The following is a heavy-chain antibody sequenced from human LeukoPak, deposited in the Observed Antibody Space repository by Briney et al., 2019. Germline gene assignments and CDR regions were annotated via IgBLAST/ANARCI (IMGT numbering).Heavy chain of an antibody. V-gene: IGHV4-39*07. D-gene: IGHD6-6*01. CDR1: GGSITSPNYY. Sequence: SETLSLTCTVSGGSITSPNYYWGWIRQPPGKGLEWIGSIYYSGSTYYNPSLKSRVTISVDTSKNQFSLKLSSVTAADTAVYYCARELRIAARPDYFDYWAREPWSPSPQ. J-gene: IGHJ4*02. CDR2: IYYSGST. CDR3: ARELRIAARPDYFDY.